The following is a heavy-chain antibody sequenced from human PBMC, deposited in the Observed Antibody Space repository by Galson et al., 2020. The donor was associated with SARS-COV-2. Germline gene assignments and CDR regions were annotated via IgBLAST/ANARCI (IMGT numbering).Heavy chain of an antibody. D-gene: IGHD3-10*01. J-gene: IGHJ6*02. Sequence: GGSLRLSCAASGFTFTNYAMHWVRQAPGKGLEWVALISYEGSIKYYADSVKGRFTISRDSSKNTLYLQMNSLSAGDTAVYYCAKRKELFWLGELNQGLDVWGPGTTVTVS. V-gene: IGHV3-30*18. CDR1: GFTFTNYA. CDR2: ISYEGSIK. CDR3: AKRKELFWLGELNQGLDV.